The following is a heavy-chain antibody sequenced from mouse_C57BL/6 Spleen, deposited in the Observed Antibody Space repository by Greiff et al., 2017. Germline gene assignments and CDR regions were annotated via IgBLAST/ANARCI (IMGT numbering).Heavy chain of an antibody. CDR1: GYAFSSSW. J-gene: IGHJ2*01. CDR3: ARDGNYCFFDY. Sequence: QVQLQQSGPELVKPGASVKISCKASGYAFSSSWMNWVKQRPGKGLEWIGRSYPGDGDTNYTGKFKGKATLTADKSSSTAYMQLSSLTSEDSAVYFCARDGNYCFFDYWGQGTTLTVSS. V-gene: IGHV1-82*01. CDR2: SYPGDGDT. D-gene: IGHD2-1*01.